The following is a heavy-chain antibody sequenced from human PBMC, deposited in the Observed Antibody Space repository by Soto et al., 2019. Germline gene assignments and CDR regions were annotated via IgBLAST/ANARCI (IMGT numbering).Heavy chain of an antibody. Sequence: SETLSLTCTVSVGSISSYYGSWIRQPPGKGLEWIGYIYYSGSTNYGPSLKSRVTISVDTSKNQFSLKLSSVTAADTAVYYCARGQDSSGYHYWGQGTLVTV. D-gene: IGHD3-22*01. CDR1: VGSISSYY. J-gene: IGHJ4*02. V-gene: IGHV4-59*01. CDR3: ARGQDSSGYHY. CDR2: IYYSGST.